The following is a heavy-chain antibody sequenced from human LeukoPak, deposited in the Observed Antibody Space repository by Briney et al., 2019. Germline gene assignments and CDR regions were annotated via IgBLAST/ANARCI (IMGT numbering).Heavy chain of an antibody. D-gene: IGHD7-27*01. CDR1: GFIVSSNY. CDR3: ATGGLLTGPFDY. CDR2: IYSGGST. J-gene: IGHJ4*02. V-gene: IGHV3-53*01. Sequence: GGSLRLSCAASGFIVSSNYMSWVRQAPGKGLEWVSVIYSGGSTYYADSVKGRFTISRDNSKNTLYLQMNSLRAEDTAVYYCATGGLLTGPFDYWGQGTLVTVSS.